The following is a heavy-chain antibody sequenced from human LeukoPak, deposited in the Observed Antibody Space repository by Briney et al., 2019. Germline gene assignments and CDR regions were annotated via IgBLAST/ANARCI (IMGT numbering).Heavy chain of an antibody. V-gene: IGHV1-8*01. D-gene: IGHD2-2*01. Sequence: ASVKVSCKASGYTFTSYDINWVRQATGPGLEWMGWMNTNSGNTGYAQKFQGRVAMTRNTSISTAYMELSSLRSEDTAVYYCARSTADLNWFDPWGQGTLVTVSS. J-gene: IGHJ5*02. CDR1: GYTFTSYD. CDR2: MNTNSGNT. CDR3: ARSTADLNWFDP.